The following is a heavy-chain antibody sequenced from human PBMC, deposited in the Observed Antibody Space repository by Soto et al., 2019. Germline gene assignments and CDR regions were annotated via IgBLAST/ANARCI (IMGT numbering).Heavy chain of an antibody. CDR3: AKARFWSGYDPTGGGMDV. D-gene: IGHD3-3*01. V-gene: IGHV3-23*01. CDR2: ISDSGGST. Sequence: EVQLLESGGGLVQPGGSLRLSCAASGFTFSSFAMTWVRQAPGRGLEWVSGISDSGGSTYYADSVKGRFTISRDNSKNTLYLQMNSLRAEDTAIYYCAKARFWSGYDPTGGGMDVWGQGTTATVSS. CDR1: GFTFSSFA. J-gene: IGHJ6*02.